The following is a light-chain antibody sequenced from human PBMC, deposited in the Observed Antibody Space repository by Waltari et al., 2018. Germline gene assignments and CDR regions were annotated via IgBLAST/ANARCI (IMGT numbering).Light chain of an antibody. CDR1: QSLVHSDGNTY. CDR2: KVS. J-gene: IGKJ2*01. CDR3: MQGTQWPPYT. V-gene: IGKV2-30*02. Sequence: DVVMTQSPLSLPVTLGQPASISCRSSQSLVHSDGNTYLNWFQQRPGQSPRRLIYKVSNRDSGVPDRFSGSGSDTDFTLKISRVEAEDVGDYYCMQGTQWPPYTFGQGTRLEIK.